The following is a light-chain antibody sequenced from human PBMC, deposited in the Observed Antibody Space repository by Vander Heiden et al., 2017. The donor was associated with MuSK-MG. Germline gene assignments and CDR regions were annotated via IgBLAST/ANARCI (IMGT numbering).Light chain of an antibody. J-gene: IGKJ4*01. Sequence: EIVMTQSPATLSVSPGERATLSCRASQSVSSNLAWYQQKPGQAPRLIIYGASDIATPIPDRVNRCGSGPTFTLTIRSPQSKALAGYNCQHDTDSLTFGGWTKLEIK. CDR1: QSVSSN. CDR2: GAS. V-gene: IGKV3-15*01. CDR3: QHDTDSLT.